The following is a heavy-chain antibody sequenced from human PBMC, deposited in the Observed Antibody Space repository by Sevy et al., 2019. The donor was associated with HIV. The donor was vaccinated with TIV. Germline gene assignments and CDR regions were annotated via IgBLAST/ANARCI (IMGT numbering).Heavy chain of an antibody. Sequence: GGSLRLSCAASGFTFSDYYMSWIRQAPGKGLEWVSYISSSSTYTNYADSVKGRFTISRDNAKTSLYLQMNSLRAEDTAVYYCARDRRNYGGQYFDYWGQGTLVTVSS. J-gene: IGHJ4*02. CDR3: ARDRRNYGGQYFDY. CDR1: GFTFSDYY. CDR2: ISSSSTYT. D-gene: IGHD4-17*01. V-gene: IGHV3-11*06.